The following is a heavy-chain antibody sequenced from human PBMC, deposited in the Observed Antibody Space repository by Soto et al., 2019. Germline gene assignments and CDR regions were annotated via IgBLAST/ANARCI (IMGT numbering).Heavy chain of an antibody. J-gene: IGHJ6*02. D-gene: IGHD6-6*01. CDR3: ARDREYGSSGYYYYGMDV. CDR2: IYYSGST. V-gene: IGHV4-59*01. CDR1: GGSISSYY. Sequence: PSETLSLTCTVSGGSISSYYWSWIRQPPGKGLEWIGYIYYSGSTNYNPSLKSRVTISVDTSKNQFSLKLSSVTAADTAVYYCARDREYGSSGYYYYGMDVWGQGTTVTVS.